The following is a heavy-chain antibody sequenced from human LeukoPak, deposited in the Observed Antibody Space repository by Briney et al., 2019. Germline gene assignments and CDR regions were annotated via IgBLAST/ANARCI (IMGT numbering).Heavy chain of an antibody. CDR2: IKQDGSKK. J-gene: IGHJ6*02. D-gene: IGHD3-9*01. Sequence: GGSLRLSCVASGFPFSSYWMTWVRQAPGKGLEWVANIKQDGSKKSYVDSVKGRFTISRDNAKNSLYLQMNSLRAEDTAIYYCTRGFEDYYYGMDVWGQGTTVTVSS. CDR1: GFPFSSYW. CDR3: TRGFEDYYYGMDV. V-gene: IGHV3-7*01.